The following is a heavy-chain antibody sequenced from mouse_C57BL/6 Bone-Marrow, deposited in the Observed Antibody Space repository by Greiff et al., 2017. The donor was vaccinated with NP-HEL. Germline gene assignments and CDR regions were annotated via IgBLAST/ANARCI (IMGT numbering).Heavy chain of an antibody. J-gene: IGHJ4*01. CDR2: IDPSDSET. D-gene: IGHD4-1*01. V-gene: IGHV1-52*01. CDR3: AREEGWDDAMDY. Sequence: VQLQQPGAELVRPGSSVKLSCKASGYTFTSYWMHWVKQRPIQGLEWIGNIDPSDSETHYNQKFKDKATLTVDKSSSTAYMQLSSLTSEDSAVYYCAREEGWDDAMDYWGQGTSVTVSS. CDR1: GYTFTSYW.